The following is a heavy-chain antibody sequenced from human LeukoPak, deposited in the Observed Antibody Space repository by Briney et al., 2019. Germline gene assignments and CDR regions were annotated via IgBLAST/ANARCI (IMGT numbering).Heavy chain of an antibody. CDR1: GGSISSYY. CDR3: ARLGPVAANLVGFDI. Sequence: PSETLSLTCTVSGGSISSYYWSWIRQPAGKGLEWIGRIYTSGSTNYNPSLKSRVTMSVDTSKNQFSLKLSSVTAADTAVYYCARLGPVAANLVGFDIWGQGTMVTVSS. J-gene: IGHJ3*02. D-gene: IGHD2-15*01. V-gene: IGHV4-4*07. CDR2: IYTSGST.